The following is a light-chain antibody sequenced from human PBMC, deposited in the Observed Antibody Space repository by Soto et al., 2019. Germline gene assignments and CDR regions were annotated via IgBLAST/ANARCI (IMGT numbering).Light chain of an antibody. J-gene: IGKJ2*01. Sequence: AIQITHSPSSLSASVGDRVTITCRASQGIRNDLGWYQQKPGKAPKLLIYAASSLQSGVPSRFSGSGSGTDFTLTISSLQPEDFATYYCLQDYNYPRTFGQGTKVDIK. CDR2: AAS. CDR1: QGIRND. CDR3: LQDYNYPRT. V-gene: IGKV1-6*01.